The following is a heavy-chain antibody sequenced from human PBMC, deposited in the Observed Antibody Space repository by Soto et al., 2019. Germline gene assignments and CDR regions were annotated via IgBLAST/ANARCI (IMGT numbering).Heavy chain of an antibody. V-gene: IGHV4-4*02. CDR1: SGSISSSNW. J-gene: IGHJ4*02. Sequence: PSETLSLTCAVSSGSISSSNWWSWVRQPPGKGLEWIGEIYHSGSTNYNPSLKSRVTISVDKSKNQFSLKLSSVTAADTAVYYYAISPRYDILTGYRNLYFFDYWGQGTLVTVSS. CDR3: AISPRYDILTGYRNLYFFDY. CDR2: IYHSGST. D-gene: IGHD3-9*01.